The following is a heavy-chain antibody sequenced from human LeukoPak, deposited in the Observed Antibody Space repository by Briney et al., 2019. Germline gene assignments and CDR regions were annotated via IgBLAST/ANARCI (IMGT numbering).Heavy chain of an antibody. D-gene: IGHD3-22*01. Sequence: GASVKVSCKASGYTFTSYGISWVRQAPGQGLEWMGWISAYNGNTNYAQKLQGRVTMTTDTSTSTAYMELRSLRSDDTAVYYCARRDYYDSSGYYYYWGQGTLVTVSS. CDR3: ARRDYYDSSGYYYY. CDR2: ISAYNGNT. CDR1: GYTFTSYG. V-gene: IGHV1-18*01. J-gene: IGHJ4*02.